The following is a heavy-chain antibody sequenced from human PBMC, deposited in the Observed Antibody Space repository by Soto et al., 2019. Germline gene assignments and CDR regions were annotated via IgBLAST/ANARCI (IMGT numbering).Heavy chain of an antibody. J-gene: IGHJ4*02. CDR2: IFPADSDT. V-gene: IGHV5-51*01. CDR3: ASSVVVPSTMNYFDY. D-gene: IGHD2-15*01. Sequence: GESLKISCKGSGYSFSNYWIAWARQMPGKGLEWMGIIFPADSDTKYSPSFQGQVTISADKSISTAYLQWSSLKASDTAMYYCASSVVVPSTMNYFDYWGQGSLVTVSS. CDR1: GYSFSNYW.